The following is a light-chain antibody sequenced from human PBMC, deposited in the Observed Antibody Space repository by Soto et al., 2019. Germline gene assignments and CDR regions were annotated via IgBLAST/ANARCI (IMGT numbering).Light chain of an antibody. V-gene: IGLV2-14*03. CDR3: SSYANYNVV. CDR2: DVT. J-gene: IGLJ2*01. CDR1: DSDIGVYNY. Sequence: QSVLTQPASVSGSPGQSITICCTGTDSDIGVYNYVSWYQQYPGKAPKLMIYDVTNRPSGVSNRFSGSKSGNMASLTISGLQAEDEADYYCSSYANYNVVFGGGTKLTVL.